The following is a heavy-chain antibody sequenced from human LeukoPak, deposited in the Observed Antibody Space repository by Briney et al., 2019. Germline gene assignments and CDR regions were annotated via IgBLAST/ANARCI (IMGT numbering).Heavy chain of an antibody. Sequence: GESLQISCKGSGYSFTSYWIGWVRQMPGKGLEWMGIIYPGDSDTRYSPSFQGQVTISADKSISTAYLRWSSLKASDTAMYYCARLLEGELTPFDYWGQGTLVTVSS. CDR3: ARLLEGELTPFDY. CDR2: IYPGDSDT. D-gene: IGHD1-26*01. CDR1: GYSFTSYW. V-gene: IGHV5-51*01. J-gene: IGHJ4*02.